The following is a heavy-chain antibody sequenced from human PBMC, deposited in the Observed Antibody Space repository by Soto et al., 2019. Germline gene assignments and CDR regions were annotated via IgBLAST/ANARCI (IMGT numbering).Heavy chain of an antibody. J-gene: IGHJ4*02. D-gene: IGHD3-22*01. V-gene: IGHV5-51*01. CDR1: GYSFTSYW. CDR2: IYPGDSDT. CDR3: ARQGGGYYDSSGYGY. Sequence: GESLKISCKGSGYSFTSYWIGWVRQMPGKGLEWMGIIYPGDSDTRYSPSFQGQVTISADKSISTAYLQWSSLKASDTAMYYCARQGGGYYDSSGYGYWGQGTLVTVSS.